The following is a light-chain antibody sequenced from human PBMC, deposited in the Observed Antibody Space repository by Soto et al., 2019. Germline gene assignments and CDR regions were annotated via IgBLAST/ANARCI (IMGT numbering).Light chain of an antibody. Sequence: EIVLTQFPATLSLSPGDGATLSCRASQRVRSYLAWYQQRRGQAPRLLIYDSSNRAAGIPARFSGSGSGTDFSLIISSLEPEDFAVYYCQQRSVWPLTFGGGTRVEIK. V-gene: IGKV3-11*01. J-gene: IGKJ4*01. CDR1: QRVRSY. CDR2: DSS. CDR3: QQRSVWPLT.